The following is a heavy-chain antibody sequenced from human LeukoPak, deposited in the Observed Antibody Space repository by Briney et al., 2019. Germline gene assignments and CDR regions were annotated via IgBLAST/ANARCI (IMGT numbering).Heavy chain of an antibody. D-gene: IGHD4-11*01. J-gene: IGHJ4*02. CDR3: ARLLRYSNYFDS. CDR1: DGSMSTYY. V-gene: IGHV4-4*09. CDR2: IYTSGST. Sequence: PSETLSLTCTVSDGSMSTYYWSWIRQPPGRGLEWIGHIYTSGSTNYNPSLKSRVTMSVDTSKNQFSLKLTSVTAADTAVYYCARLLRYSNYFDSWGQGTLVTVSS.